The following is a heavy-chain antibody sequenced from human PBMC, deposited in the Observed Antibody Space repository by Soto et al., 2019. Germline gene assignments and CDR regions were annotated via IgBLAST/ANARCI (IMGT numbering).Heavy chain of an antibody. CDR1: GFTFSSYG. CDR3: ARESAYYDSSGLDY. V-gene: IGHV3-33*01. J-gene: IGHJ4*02. D-gene: IGHD3-22*01. Sequence: GGSLRLSCAASGFTFSSYGMHWVRQAPGKGLEWVAVIWYDGSNKYHADSVKGRFTISRDNSKNTLYLQMNSLRAEDTAVYYCARESAYYDSSGLDYWGQGTLVTVSS. CDR2: IWYDGSNK.